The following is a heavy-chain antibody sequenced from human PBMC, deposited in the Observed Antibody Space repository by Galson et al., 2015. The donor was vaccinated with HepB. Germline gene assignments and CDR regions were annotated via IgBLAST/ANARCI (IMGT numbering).Heavy chain of an antibody. J-gene: IGHJ4*02. D-gene: IGHD3-16*02. CDR3: AAGPVRALPFDS. CDR1: GYTLTELS. CDR2: FDPEHGEI. Sequence: SVKVSCKVSGYTLTELSMHWVRQAPGKGLEWMGGFDPEHGEIIYAQKFQGRVTLTEDTSSDTAYMDLSSLRYEDTAVYYCAAGPVRALPFDSWGQGTLVTVSS. V-gene: IGHV1-24*01.